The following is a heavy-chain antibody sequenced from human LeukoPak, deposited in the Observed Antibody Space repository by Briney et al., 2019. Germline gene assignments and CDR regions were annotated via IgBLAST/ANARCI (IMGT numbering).Heavy chain of an antibody. CDR3: TRDLTGHYSIDY. V-gene: IGHV3-30-3*01. D-gene: IGHD3-22*01. CDR1: GFTFSSYA. CDR2: ISYDGSNK. Sequence: GGSLRLSCAASGFTFSSYAMHWVRQAPGKGLEWVAVISYDGSNKYYADSVKGRFTISRDNSKNTLYLQVNSLRPDDTAVYYCTRDLTGHYSIDYWGQGTLVTVSS. J-gene: IGHJ4*02.